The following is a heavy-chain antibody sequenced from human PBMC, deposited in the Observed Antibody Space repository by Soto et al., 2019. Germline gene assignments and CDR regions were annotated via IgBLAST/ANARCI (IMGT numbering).Heavy chain of an antibody. Sequence: GGSLRLSCAASGFTFHNYAMHWVRQAPGKGLEWVAGISWNSGNIDFGDSVKGRFTISRDNAKNTLYLQMNSLRAEDTALYYCARHRYYEGSVPGYGMDVWGQGTTVTVSS. J-gene: IGHJ6*02. D-gene: IGHD3-16*01. V-gene: IGHV3-9*01. CDR2: ISWNSGNI. CDR1: GFTFHNYA. CDR3: ARHRYYEGSVPGYGMDV.